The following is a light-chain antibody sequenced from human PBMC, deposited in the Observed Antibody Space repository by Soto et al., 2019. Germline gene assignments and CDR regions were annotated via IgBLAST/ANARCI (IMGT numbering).Light chain of an antibody. CDR2: WAS. V-gene: IGKV4-1*01. CDR3: QQYYSTPPT. CDR1: PSVLYSSNNENY. J-gene: IGKJ1*01. Sequence: IVITHSPESLCVSLGRRATIYCKSIPSVLYSSNNENYLAWYQQKPGQPPKLLIYWASTRESGVPDRFSGSGSGTDFTLTISSLQAEDVAVYYCQQYYSTPPTFGQGTKVDIK.